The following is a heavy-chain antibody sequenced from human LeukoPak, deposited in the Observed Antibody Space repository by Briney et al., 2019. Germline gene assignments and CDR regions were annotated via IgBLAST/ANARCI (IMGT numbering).Heavy chain of an antibody. Sequence: GGSLRLSCAASGFTFRNYGMSWVRQAPGKGLEWVSAISGSGGSTYYADSVKGRFTISRDNSKNTLYLQMNSLRAEDTAVYYCAKYKGSYYYYMDVWGKGTTVTISS. J-gene: IGHJ6*03. CDR1: GFTFRNYG. CDR2: ISGSGGST. CDR3: AKYKGSYYYYMDV. D-gene: IGHD1-14*01. V-gene: IGHV3-23*01.